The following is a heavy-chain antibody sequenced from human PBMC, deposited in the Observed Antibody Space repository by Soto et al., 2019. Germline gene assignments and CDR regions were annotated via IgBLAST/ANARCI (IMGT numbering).Heavy chain of an antibody. Sequence: GESLKISCAASGFTFSSYAMSWVRQAPGKGLEWVSAISGSGGSTYYADSVKGRFTISRDNSKNTLYLQMNSLRAEDTAVYYCANREGYSGYGPPRGYWGQGTLVTVSS. CDR3: ANREGYSGYGPPRGY. CDR1: GFTFSSYA. V-gene: IGHV3-23*01. D-gene: IGHD5-12*01. CDR2: ISGSGGST. J-gene: IGHJ4*02.